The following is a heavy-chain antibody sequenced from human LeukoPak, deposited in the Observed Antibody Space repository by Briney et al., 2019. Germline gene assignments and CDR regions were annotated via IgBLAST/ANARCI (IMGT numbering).Heavy chain of an antibody. Sequence: ALVKVSCKASGYIFTSFGITWVRQAPGQGLEWMGRINVYNGNTKYAEKLQGRVFMTTDTSTSTAYMELRSLGSDDTAVYYCAREDLVRGLIGPDYWGQGTLVTVSS. J-gene: IGHJ4*02. CDR2: INVYNGNT. CDR3: AREDLVRGLIGPDY. D-gene: IGHD3-10*01. CDR1: GYIFTSFG. V-gene: IGHV1-18*01.